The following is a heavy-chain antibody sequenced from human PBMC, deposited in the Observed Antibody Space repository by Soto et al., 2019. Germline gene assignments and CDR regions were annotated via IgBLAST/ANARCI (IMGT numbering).Heavy chain of an antibody. CDR3: XXTRSAWSDFHYYSXDV. CDR2: ISYDSTKT. J-gene: IGHJ6*02. D-gene: IGHD1-26*01. Sequence: QVQLVESGGGVVQPGRSLRLSCAASGFTFNSYGMHWVRQGPGNGLEWVAFISYDSTKTYYADSVKGRFTISRDNSNSALYVQMNSLTGEDTAXXXXXXTRSAWSDFHYYSXDVWGQGT. V-gene: IGHV3-30*03. CDR1: GFTFNSYG.